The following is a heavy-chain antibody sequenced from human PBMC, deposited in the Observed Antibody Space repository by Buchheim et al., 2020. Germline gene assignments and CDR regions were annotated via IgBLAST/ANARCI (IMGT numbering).Heavy chain of an antibody. Sequence: QVQLVESGGGVVQPGRSLRLSCAASGFTFSSHAMHWVRQPPGKGLEWVAIISYDGSYKDYPDSVKGRFTVSRDNFQNTLFLQMNRLRAEDTAVYYCGAEVGSREFDNWGQGTL. CDR3: GAEVGSREFDN. J-gene: IGHJ4*02. V-gene: IGHV3-30*03. CDR1: GFTFSSHA. CDR2: ISYDGSYK. D-gene: IGHD2-2*01.